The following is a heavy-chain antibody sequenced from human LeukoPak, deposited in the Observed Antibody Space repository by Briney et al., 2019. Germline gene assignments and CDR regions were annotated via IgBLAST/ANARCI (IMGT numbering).Heavy chain of an antibody. CDR2: ISGSGDNT. V-gene: IGHV3-23*01. CDR1: GFTFSSYA. CDR3: AKDDSGYDHYFDY. J-gene: IGHJ4*02. D-gene: IGHD5-12*01. Sequence: PGGSLRLSCAASGFTFSSYAMSWVRQAPGKGLEWVSGISGSGDNTYYADSVKGRFTISRDNSKNTLYVQVNSLGTEDTAVYYCAKDDSGYDHYFDYWGQGTLVTVSS.